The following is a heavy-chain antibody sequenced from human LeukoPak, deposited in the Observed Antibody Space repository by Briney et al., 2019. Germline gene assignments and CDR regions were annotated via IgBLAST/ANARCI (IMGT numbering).Heavy chain of an antibody. Sequence: ASVKVSCKASGYTFTSYAMNWVRQAPGQGLEWMGWINTNTGNPTYAQGFTGRFVLSLDTSVSTAYLQISSLKAEDTAVYYCARVIVVVVAATQTNWFDPWGQGTLVTVSS. CDR1: GYTFTSYA. CDR3: ARVIVVVVAATQTNWFDP. V-gene: IGHV7-4-1*02. D-gene: IGHD2-15*01. J-gene: IGHJ5*02. CDR2: INTNTGNP.